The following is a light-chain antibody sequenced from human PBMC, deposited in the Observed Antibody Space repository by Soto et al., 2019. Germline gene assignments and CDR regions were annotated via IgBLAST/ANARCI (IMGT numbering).Light chain of an antibody. Sequence: SSSPKERATLPCRASQTVSSSYLVWYQQKPGQTPRLLILAASSRASGIPDRFSGSRYGTDFTLTISRSEPEDLAMFCCQYYRIQPIPLGEGTE. J-gene: IGKJ4*01. CDR3: QYYRIQPIP. V-gene: IGKV3-20*01. CDR2: AAS. CDR1: QTVSSSY.